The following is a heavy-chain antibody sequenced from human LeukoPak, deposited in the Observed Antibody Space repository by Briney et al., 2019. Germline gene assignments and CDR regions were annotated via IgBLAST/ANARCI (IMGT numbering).Heavy chain of an antibody. D-gene: IGHD2-2*01. CDR3: ARGPQLVPAAHDAFDI. CDR2: MNPNSGNT. J-gene: IGHJ3*02. Sequence: ASVKVSCKASGYTFTSYDISWVRQATGQGLEWMGWMNPNSGNTGYAQKFQGRVTITRNTSISTAYMELSSLRSEDTAVYYCARGPQLVPAAHDAFDIWGQGTMVTVSS. V-gene: IGHV1-8*03. CDR1: GYTFTSYD.